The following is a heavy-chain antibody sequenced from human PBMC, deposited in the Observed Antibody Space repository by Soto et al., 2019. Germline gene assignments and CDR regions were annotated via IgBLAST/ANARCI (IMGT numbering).Heavy chain of an antibody. CDR2: IIAIFGTA. J-gene: IGHJ6*02. D-gene: IGHD2-2*01. CDR1: GGTFSSYA. V-gene: IGHV1-69*12. CDR3: ARHVPAAGYYYGMDV. Sequence: QVQLVQSGAEVKKPGSSVKVSCKASGGTFSSYAISWVRQAPGQGLEWMGGIIAIFGTANYAQKFQGRVTITADESTSTAYMEMSSLRSEDTAAYYCARHVPAAGYYYGMDVWGQGTTVTVSS.